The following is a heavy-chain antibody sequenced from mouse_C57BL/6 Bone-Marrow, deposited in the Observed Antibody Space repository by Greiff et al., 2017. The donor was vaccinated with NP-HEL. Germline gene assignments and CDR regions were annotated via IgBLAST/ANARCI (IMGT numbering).Heavy chain of an antibody. CDR1: GYTFTSYW. D-gene: IGHD2-2*01. Sequence: QVHVKQSGAELVRPGSSVKLSCKASGYTFTSYWMDWVKQRPGQGLEWIGNIYPSDSETHYNQKFKDKATLTVDKSSSTAYMQLSSLTSEDSAVYYCASIYYGYDGFAYWGQGTLVTVSA. V-gene: IGHV1-61*01. CDR3: ASIYYGYDGFAY. CDR2: IYPSDSET. J-gene: IGHJ3*01.